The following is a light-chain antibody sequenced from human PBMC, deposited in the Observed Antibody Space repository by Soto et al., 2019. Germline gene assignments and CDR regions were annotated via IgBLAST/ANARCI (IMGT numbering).Light chain of an antibody. CDR3: CSFTSSNAHV. J-gene: IGLJ1*01. V-gene: IGLV2-23*02. Sequence: QSVLTQPASVSGSPGQSITISCTGTSSVFGNYNLVSWYQQHPGKVPKLILFEVNKRPSGVSGRFSGSKSGNTASLTISGLQAEDEADYYCCSFTSSNAHVLGTGTKVTVL. CDR2: EVN. CDR1: SSVFGNYNL.